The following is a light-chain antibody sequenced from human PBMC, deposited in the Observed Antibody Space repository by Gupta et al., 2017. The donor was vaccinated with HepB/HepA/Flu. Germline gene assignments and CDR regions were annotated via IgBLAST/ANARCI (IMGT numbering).Light chain of an antibody. Sequence: YVLTQPPSVSVAPGKTARITCGGNNIGSKSVHWYQQKPGQAPVLVIYYDSDRPSGIPERFSGSNSGNTATLTISRVEAGDEADYYCQVWDSSSDHVVFGGGTKLTVL. CDR1: NIGSKS. V-gene: IGLV3-21*04. J-gene: IGLJ2*01. CDR3: QVWDSSSDHVV. CDR2: YDS.